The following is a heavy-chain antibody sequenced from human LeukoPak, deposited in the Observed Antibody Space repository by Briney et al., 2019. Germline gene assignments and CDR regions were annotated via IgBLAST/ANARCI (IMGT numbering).Heavy chain of an antibody. V-gene: IGHV3-30*18. CDR3: AKELTRGSSWYEDY. D-gene: IGHD6-13*01. J-gene: IGHJ4*02. CDR2: ISYDGSAE. CDR1: GXTFSNYG. Sequence: GGSLRLSCAASGXTFSNYGVHWVRQAPGKGQEWVAVISYDGSAEYYADSVKGRFAIYRDNSRNTLYLQMNSLRPEDTAVYYCAKELTRGSSWYEDYWGQGTLVTVSS.